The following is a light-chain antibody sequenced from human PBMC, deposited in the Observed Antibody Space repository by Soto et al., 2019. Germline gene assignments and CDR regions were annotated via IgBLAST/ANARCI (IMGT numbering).Light chain of an antibody. CDR2: LNSDGSH. CDR3: QTWGTGIHV. Sequence: QPVLTQSPSASASLGASVKLTCTLSSGHSSYAIAWHQQQPEKGPRYLMKLNSDGSHSKGDGIPDRFSGSSSGAERYLTISILQSEDEADYYCQTWGTGIHVFGSGTKVIVL. CDR1: SGHSSYA. V-gene: IGLV4-69*01. J-gene: IGLJ1*01.